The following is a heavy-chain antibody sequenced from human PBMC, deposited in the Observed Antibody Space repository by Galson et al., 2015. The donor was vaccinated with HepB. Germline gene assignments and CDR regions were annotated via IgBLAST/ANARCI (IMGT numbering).Heavy chain of an antibody. CDR1: GYTFTSYD. CDR3: ARIYSSGWPTHRGAFDI. CDR2: INAGNGNT. Sequence: SVKVSCKASGYTFTSYDINRVRQAPGQRLEWMGWINAGNGNTKYSQKFQGRVTITRDTSASTAYMELSSLRSEDTAVYYCARIYSSGWPTHRGAFDIWGQGTMVTVSS. J-gene: IGHJ3*02. V-gene: IGHV1-3*01. D-gene: IGHD6-19*01.